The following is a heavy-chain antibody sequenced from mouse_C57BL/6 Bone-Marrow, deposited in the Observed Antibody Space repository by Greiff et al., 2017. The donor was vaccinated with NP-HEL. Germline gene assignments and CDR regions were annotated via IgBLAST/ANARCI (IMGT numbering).Heavy chain of an antibody. D-gene: IGHD2-3*01. CDR3: VRQGYDGYYLDY. Sequence: EVHLVESGGGLVQPKGSLKLSCAASGFSFNTYAMNWVRQAPGKGLEWVARIRSKSNNYATYYADSLKDRFTISRDDSESRLYLQMNNLKTEDTAMYYCVRQGYDGYYLDYWGQGTTLTVSS. J-gene: IGHJ2*01. CDR1: GFSFNTYA. CDR2: IRSKSNNYAT. V-gene: IGHV10-1*01.